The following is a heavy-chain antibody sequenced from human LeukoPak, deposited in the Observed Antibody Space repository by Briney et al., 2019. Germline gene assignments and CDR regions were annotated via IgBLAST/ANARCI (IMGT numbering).Heavy chain of an antibody. D-gene: IGHD1-20*01. CDR3: AKAKITQSDRDPFDY. Sequence: PGGSPRLSCAASGFTFSSYAMSWVRQAPGKGLEWVSAISGSGGSTYYADSVKGRFTISRDNSKNTLYLQMNSLRAEDTAVYYCAKAKITQSDRDPFDYWGQGTLVTVSS. CDR1: GFTFSSYA. CDR2: ISGSGGST. V-gene: IGHV3-23*01. J-gene: IGHJ4*02.